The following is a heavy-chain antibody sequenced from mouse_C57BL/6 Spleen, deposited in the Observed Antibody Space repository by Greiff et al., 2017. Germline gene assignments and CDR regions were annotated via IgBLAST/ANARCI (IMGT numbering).Heavy chain of an antibody. CDR1: GYTFTDYN. CDR2: INPNNGGT. CDR3: ARGWNWPYYFDY. Sequence: EVQLQQSGPELVKPGASVKMSCKASGYTFTDYNMHWVKQSHGKSLEWIGYINPNNGGTSYNQKFKGKATLTVNKSSSTAYMELRSLTSEDSAVYYCARGWNWPYYFDYWGQGTTLTVSS. V-gene: IGHV1-22*01. D-gene: IGHD4-1*01. J-gene: IGHJ2*01.